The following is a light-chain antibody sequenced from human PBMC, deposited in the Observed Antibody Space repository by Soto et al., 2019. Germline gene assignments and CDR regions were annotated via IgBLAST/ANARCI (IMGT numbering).Light chain of an antibody. CDR2: STN. V-gene: IGLV8-61*01. CDR1: SASVLTSYY. Sequence: QAVVSQEPSFSVSPGETVTLTCGLTSASVLTSYYPSWYQQTPGQAPRTLIYSTNIRSSGVPDRFSGSILGNKAALTITGAQADDESDYYCSSYAGSYNVFFGGGTKLTVL. J-gene: IGLJ2*01. CDR3: SSYAGSYNVF.